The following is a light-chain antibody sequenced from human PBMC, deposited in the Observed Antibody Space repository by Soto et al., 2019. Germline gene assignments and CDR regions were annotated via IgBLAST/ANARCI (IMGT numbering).Light chain of an antibody. CDR1: QSVSSN. CDR2: GAS. CDR3: QQYKNWPPYT. J-gene: IGKJ2*01. V-gene: IGKV3-15*01. Sequence: EIVMTQSPATLSVSPGERATLSCRASQSVSSNLAWYQQKPGQAPRLLIYGASTRATGIPARFSGSGSGTEFTLTISSLQSEDFDFYYCQQYKNWPPYTFGQGTKLEIK.